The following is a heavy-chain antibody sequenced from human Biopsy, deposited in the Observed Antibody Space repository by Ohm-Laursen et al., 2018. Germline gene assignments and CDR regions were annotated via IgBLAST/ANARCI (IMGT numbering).Heavy chain of an antibody. D-gene: IGHD5/OR15-5a*01. CDR1: GYDFLDFH. Sequence: ASVKFSCKASGYDFLDFHIHWVRQVPGQGLEWIGHINPHTGVTKYAQKFLDRITMTGDTSISTAYMDLSRLTSADTGIYYCARPSGGVSTIGFDPWGQGTLVIVSS. CDR2: INPHTGVT. CDR3: ARPSGGVSTIGFDP. J-gene: IGHJ5*02. V-gene: IGHV1-2*05.